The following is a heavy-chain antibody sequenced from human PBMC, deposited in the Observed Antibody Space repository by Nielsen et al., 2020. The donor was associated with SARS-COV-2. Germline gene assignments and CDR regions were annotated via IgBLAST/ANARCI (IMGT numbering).Heavy chain of an antibody. CDR3: VREGDGYHSYYYGLDV. CDR1: GFSFGNSA. CDR2: IGRLDGRP. V-gene: IGHV3-23*01. Sequence: GGSLRLSCAASGFSFGNSAMSWVRQAPGKGLEWVATIGRLDGRPYYADSVKGRFTISRDNGGNPLYLQVNSLRAEDTAVYYCVREGDGYHSYYYGLDVWGRGTTVTVSS. D-gene: IGHD5-24*01. J-gene: IGHJ6*02.